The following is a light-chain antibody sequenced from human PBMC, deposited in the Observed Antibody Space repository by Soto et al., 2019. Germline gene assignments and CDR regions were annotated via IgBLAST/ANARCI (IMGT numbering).Light chain of an antibody. CDR2: TND. V-gene: IGLV1-47*02. CDR3: SSWDDNLDAEV. J-gene: IGLJ1*01. Sequence: QSVLTQPPSVSAAPGQKVTISCSGSSSNIGNNYVSWYQQLPGTAPKLLIYTNDQRPSGVPDRFSGSKSGTSASLAISGLQFEDEADYHCSSWDDNLDAEVFGAGTKLTVL. CDR1: SSNIGNNY.